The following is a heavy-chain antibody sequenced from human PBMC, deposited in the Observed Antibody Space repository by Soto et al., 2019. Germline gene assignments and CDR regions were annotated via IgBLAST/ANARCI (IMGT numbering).Heavy chain of an antibody. Sequence: QVQLVQPGAELTKPGSSVKVSCKASGGTFSTYAINWVRQAPGQGLEWMGGIRPILGPPNYAQKFKGRVTIAADDSTSTAYMEPTSLRSEDTAIYYCARLGGGAYTSWGQGTLVTVSS. V-gene: IGHV1-69*01. CDR3: ARLGGGAYTS. D-gene: IGHD3-10*01. J-gene: IGHJ5*02. CDR1: GGTFSTYA. CDR2: IRPILGPP.